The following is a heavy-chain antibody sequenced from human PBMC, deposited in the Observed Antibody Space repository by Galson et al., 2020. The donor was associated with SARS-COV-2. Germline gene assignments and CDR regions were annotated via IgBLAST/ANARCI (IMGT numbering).Heavy chain of an antibody. CDR3: ARGAGHGSGSYYDYYGMDV. CDR1: GGSISSGYYY. Sequence: SQTLSLTCTVSGGSISSGYYYWIWIRQHPGKGLEWIGYISYSGSTYYNPSLESRVTISEDTSKNQLSLRLSSVTAADTAVYYCARGAGHGSGSYYDYYGMDVWGQGTTVTVSS. J-gene: IGHJ6*02. V-gene: IGHV4-31*03. D-gene: IGHD3-10*01. CDR2: ISYSGST.